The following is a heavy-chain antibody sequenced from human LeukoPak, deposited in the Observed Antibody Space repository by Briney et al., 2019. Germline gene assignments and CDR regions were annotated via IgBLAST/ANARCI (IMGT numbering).Heavy chain of an antibody. CDR3: AKKGWNYFFDH. CDR1: GASISSYY. CDR2: IYYSGST. Sequence: PSETLSLTCTVSGASISSYYWSWIRQPPGKGLEWIGYIYYSGSTNYNPSPKSRVTISVDTSKNQFSLNLSSVTAADTAVYYCAKKGWNYFFDHWGQGTLVTVSS. D-gene: IGHD1-7*01. V-gene: IGHV4-59*01. J-gene: IGHJ4*02.